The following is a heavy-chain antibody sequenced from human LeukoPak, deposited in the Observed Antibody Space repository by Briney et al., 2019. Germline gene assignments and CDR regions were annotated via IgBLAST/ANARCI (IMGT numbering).Heavy chain of an antibody. CDR2: INHSGST. CDR1: GGSFSGYY. J-gene: IGHJ4*02. CDR3: AREGGLLRVYFDY. D-gene: IGHD2-15*01. Sequence: TSETLSLTCAVYGGSFSGYYWSWIRQPPGKGLEWIGEINHSGSTNYNPSLKSRVTISVDTSKNQFSLKLSSVTAADTAVYYCAREGGLLRVYFDYWGQGTLVTVSS. V-gene: IGHV4-34*01.